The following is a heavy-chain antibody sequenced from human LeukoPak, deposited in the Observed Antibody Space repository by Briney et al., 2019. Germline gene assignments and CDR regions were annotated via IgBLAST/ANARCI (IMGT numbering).Heavy chain of an antibody. D-gene: IGHD3-3*01. CDR3: AREKRGFWSGYYIHCGMDV. J-gene: IGHJ6*02. V-gene: IGHV4-59*01. CDR1: GGSISSYY. CDR2: IYYSGST. Sequence: SETLSLTCTVSGGSISSYYWSWIRQPPGKGLEWIGYIYYSGSTNYNPSLKSRVTISVDTSKNQFSLKLSSVTAADTAVYYCAREKRGFWSGYYIHCGMDVWGQGTTVTVSS.